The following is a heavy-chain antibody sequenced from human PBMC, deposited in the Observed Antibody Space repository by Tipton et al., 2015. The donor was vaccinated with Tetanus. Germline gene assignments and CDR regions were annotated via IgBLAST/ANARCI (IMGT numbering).Heavy chain of an antibody. D-gene: IGHD2-2*01. J-gene: IGHJ5*02. Sequence: LRLSCAASGLTFSDYTMNWVRQPPGEGLEWIASVYYDGSAYTNPSLKSRIAISIDTSGSQFSLKVHSVTAADTAFYYCTRHVVEAVPRWFDPWGQGTLVTVSS. V-gene: IGHV4-30-2*03. CDR1: GLTFSDYT. CDR3: TRHVVEAVPRWFDP. CDR2: VYYDGSA.